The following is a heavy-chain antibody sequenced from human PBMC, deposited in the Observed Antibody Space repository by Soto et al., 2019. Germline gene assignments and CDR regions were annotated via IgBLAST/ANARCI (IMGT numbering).Heavy chain of an antibody. CDR1: GFDASVNF. J-gene: IGHJ6*02. Sequence: GGSLRLSCAASGFDASVNFMTWVRQAPGKGLEWVSAIGTAGDTYYPGSVKGRFAISRENAKNSLYLQMNSLRAGDTAVYYCARALDEYYYGMDVWGQGTTVTVSS. CDR2: IGTAGDT. V-gene: IGHV3-13*04. CDR3: ARALDEYYYGMDV. D-gene: IGHD1-1*01.